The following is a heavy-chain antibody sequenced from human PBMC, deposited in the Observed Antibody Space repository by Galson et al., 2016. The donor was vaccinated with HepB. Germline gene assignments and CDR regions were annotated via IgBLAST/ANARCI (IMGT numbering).Heavy chain of an antibody. CDR2: VFYSGST. V-gene: IGHV4-4*02. J-gene: IGHJ4*02. CDR3: ARASRGFGYGHFDY. CDR1: GGSITTSHW. Sequence: SETLSLTCAVSGGSITTSHWWGWVRQPPGKGLEWIGEVFYSGSTNYTPSLKSRVTITVDSSRNQFSLIVSSVTAADTGVYFCARASRGFGYGHFDYWGQGILVVVSS. D-gene: IGHD5-18*01.